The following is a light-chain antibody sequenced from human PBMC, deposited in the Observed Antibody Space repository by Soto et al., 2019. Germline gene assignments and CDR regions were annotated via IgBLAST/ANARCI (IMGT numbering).Light chain of an antibody. CDR3: QQYGDSPET. V-gene: IGKV3-20*01. CDR2: GAS. J-gene: IGKJ1*01. Sequence: EIVLTQSPGTLSLSPGERATLSCRASQSVASNYLAWYQLKPGQAPRLLIYGASSRATGIPDRFGGSGSGTDFTLTISRLEPEDFAVYFCQQYGDSPETCGQGTKVEIK. CDR1: QSVASNY.